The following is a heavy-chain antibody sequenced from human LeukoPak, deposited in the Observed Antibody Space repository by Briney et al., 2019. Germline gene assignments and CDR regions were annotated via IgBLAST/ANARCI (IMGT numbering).Heavy chain of an antibody. Sequence: SETLSLTCTVSGDSINSLDLWSWVRQPPGKGLEWIGEMYLSGTTHSNPSVKSRVTISIDKSKNQFFLNLSSVTAADTAVYYCAGLVGRYSSGLYYYYFDYWGQGTPVTVSS. D-gene: IGHD3-22*01. V-gene: IGHV4-4*02. CDR2: MYLSGTT. CDR3: AGLVGRYSSGLYYYYFDY. J-gene: IGHJ4*02. CDR1: GDSINSLDL.